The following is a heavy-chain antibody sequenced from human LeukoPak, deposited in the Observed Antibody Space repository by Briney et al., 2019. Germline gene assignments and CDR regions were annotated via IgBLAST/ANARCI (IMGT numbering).Heavy chain of an antibody. CDR3: ARLNRISSGWSRGYYYYGMDV. J-gene: IGHJ6*02. Sequence: SETLSLTCTVSGGSISSYYWSWIRQPPGKGLEWIGYICYSGSTNYNPSLKSRVTISVDTSKNQFSLKLSSVTAADTAVYYCARLNRISSGWSRGYYYYGMDVWGQGTTVTVSS. V-gene: IGHV4-59*08. D-gene: IGHD6-19*01. CDR2: ICYSGST. CDR1: GGSISSYY.